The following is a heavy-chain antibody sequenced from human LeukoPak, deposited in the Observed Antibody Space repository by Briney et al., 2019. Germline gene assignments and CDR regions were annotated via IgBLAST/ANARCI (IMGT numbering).Heavy chain of an antibody. J-gene: IGHJ4*02. V-gene: IGHV3-48*03. CDR3: AKRGVVIRVILVGFHKEAYYFDS. Sequence: PGGSLRLSCAASGFTFSNYGMNWVRQAPGQGLEWVTYISSNGSTIYYADSVKGRFTISRDNSKNTLYLQMNSLRAEDTAVYFCAKRGVVIRVILVGFHKEAYYFDSWGQGALVTVSS. D-gene: IGHD3-22*01. CDR1: GFTFSNYG. CDR2: ISSNGSTI.